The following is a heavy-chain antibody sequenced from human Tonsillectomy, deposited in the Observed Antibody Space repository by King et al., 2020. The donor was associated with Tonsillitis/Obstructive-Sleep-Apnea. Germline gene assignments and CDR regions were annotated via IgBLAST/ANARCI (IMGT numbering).Heavy chain of an antibody. V-gene: IGHV3-49*03. J-gene: IGHJ3*02. CDR3: TRDQKGVLGDAFLI. CDR1: GFTFGDYS. Sequence: VQLVESGGGLVQPGRSMRLSCTASGFTFGDYSLNWFRQAPGKGLEWIGFIRSNFLGGTKQYAALVKGRFTILRDDSKSIAYLQMNRLQTEDSGVYYCTRDQKGVLGDAFLIWGQGTMVTVSS. D-gene: IGHD3-10*01. CDR2: IRSNFLGGTK.